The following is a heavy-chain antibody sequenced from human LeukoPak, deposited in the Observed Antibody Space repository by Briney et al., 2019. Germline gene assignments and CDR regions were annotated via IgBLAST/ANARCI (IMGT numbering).Heavy chain of an antibody. CDR3: ARAVNGDYADI. V-gene: IGHV4-61*02. CDR2: IYTSGST. D-gene: IGHD4-17*01. Sequence: SETLSLTCTVSGASISSGSYYWSWIRQPAGKGLEWIGRIYTSGSTTYNPSLKSRVTISADTSKNQFSLKLSSVTAADTAVYYCARAVNGDYADIWGQGTMVTVSS. J-gene: IGHJ3*02. CDR1: GASISSGSYY.